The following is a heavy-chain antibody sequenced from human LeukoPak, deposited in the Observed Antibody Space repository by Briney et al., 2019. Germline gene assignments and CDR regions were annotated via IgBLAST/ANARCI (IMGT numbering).Heavy chain of an antibody. CDR1: GFTLSSYG. CDR2: ISYDGSNK. J-gene: IGHJ4*02. Sequence: PGRSLRLSCAASGFTLSSYGMHWVRQAPGKGLEWVAVISYDGSNKYYADSVKGRFTISRDNSKNTLYLQMNSLRAEDTAVYYCAQDEVGTIDYWGQGTLVTVSS. CDR3: AQDEVGTIDY. D-gene: IGHD1-26*01. V-gene: IGHV3-30*18.